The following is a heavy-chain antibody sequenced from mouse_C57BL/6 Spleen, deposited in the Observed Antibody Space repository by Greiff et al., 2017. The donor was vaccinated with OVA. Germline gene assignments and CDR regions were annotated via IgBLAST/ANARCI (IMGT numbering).Heavy chain of an antibody. V-gene: IGHV1-9*01. CDR2: ILPGRGST. Sequence: QVQLQQSGAELMKPGASVKLSCKATGYTFTGYWIEWVKQRPGHGLEWIGEILPGRGSTNYNEKFKGKATFTADTSSNTAYMQLSSLTTEDSAIYYCARGGYYYGSSSAMDYWGQGTSVTVSS. CDR3: ARGGYYYGSSSAMDY. CDR1: GYTFTGYW. D-gene: IGHD1-1*01. J-gene: IGHJ4*01.